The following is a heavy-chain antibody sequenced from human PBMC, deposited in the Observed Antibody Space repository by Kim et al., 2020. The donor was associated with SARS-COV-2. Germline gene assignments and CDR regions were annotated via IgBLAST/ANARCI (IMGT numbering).Heavy chain of an antibody. V-gene: IGHV1-46*01. CDR3: ARSTTTDIHWPRPIDDY. D-gene: IGHD2-2*02. Sequence: ASVKVSCKASGYTFTRHYVHWVRQAPGQGLEWMGVFNPLDSTSYAQSFEGRVTLTGDTSTSTVYMDLSSLRSEDTAVYYFARSTTTDIHWPRPIDDYWGQGTLVTVSS. J-gene: IGHJ4*02. CDR1: GYTFTRHY. CDR2: FNPLDST.